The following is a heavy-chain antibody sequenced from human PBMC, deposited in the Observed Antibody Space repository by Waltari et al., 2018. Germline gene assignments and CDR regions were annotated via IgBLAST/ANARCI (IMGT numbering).Heavy chain of an antibody. Sequence: EVQMVESGGGSVKPGDSLRRPCVASGFGFTAAWLTWVRRAPGRGREWLGRIKSQNDGGTTAFDASVRGGFSISRDDSQNEVFLQMNRLRVEDAALYYCTTLDAPWGGWCHGTLVTVSS. CDR1: GFGFTAAW. CDR2: IKSQNDGGTT. V-gene: IGHV3-15*01. J-gene: IGHJ4*01. D-gene: IGHD7-27*01. CDR3: TTLDAPWGG.